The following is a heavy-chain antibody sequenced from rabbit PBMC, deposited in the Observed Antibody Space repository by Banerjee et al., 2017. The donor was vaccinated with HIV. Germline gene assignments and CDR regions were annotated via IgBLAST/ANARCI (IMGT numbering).Heavy chain of an antibody. J-gene: IGHJ4*01. D-gene: IGHD2-1*01. V-gene: IGHV1S47*01. CDR3: ARNAGDPNNL. CDR1: GFTISSSYW. CDR2: IYTGDGST. Sequence: QEQLVESRGGLVQPGESLTLSCKASGFTISSSYWMYWVRQAPGKGLEWIGCIYTGDGSTYYANWVNGRFTISSDNAQNTVDLQMNSLTAADTATYFCARNAGDPNNLWGPGTLVTVS.